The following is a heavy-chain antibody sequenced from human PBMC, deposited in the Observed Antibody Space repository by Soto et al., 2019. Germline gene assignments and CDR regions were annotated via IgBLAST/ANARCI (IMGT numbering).Heavy chain of an antibody. CDR3: AKGYTSTWYLTS. Sequence: SETLSLTCAVSGGSISSGGYSWNWIRQPPGKGLEWIGYIYHSGSTLYNPSLKSRVTISVDTSKNQFSLKLSSVIAADTAVYYCAKGYTSTWYLTSWGQGTLVTVSS. CDR2: IYHSGST. D-gene: IGHD6-13*01. J-gene: IGHJ4*02. CDR1: GGSISSGGYS. V-gene: IGHV4-30-2*01.